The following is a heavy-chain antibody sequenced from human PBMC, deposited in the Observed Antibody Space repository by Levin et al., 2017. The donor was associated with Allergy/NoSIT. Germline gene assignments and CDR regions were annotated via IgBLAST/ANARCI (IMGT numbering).Heavy chain of an antibody. D-gene: IGHD3-9*01. Sequence: GGSLRLSCAASGFTFSSYAMSWVRQAPGKGLEWVSAISGSGGSTYYADSVKGRFTISRDNSKNTLYLQMNSLRAEDTAVYYCAKGPLDYDILTGYASYYYYMDVWGKGTTVTVSS. CDR2: ISGSGGST. CDR3: AKGPLDYDILTGYASYYYYMDV. J-gene: IGHJ6*03. CDR1: GFTFSSYA. V-gene: IGHV3-23*01.